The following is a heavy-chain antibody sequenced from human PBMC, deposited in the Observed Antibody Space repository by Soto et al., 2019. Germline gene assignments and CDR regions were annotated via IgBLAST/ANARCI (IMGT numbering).Heavy chain of an antibody. CDR1: GDTLTRYY. CDR2: INANSGDI. Sequence: GASVKGSCKLSGDTLTRYYIHWVRQAPGQGLEWMGRINANSGDIKYAQIFQGRVTMTRDTSINTAYMELSRLRSDDTAVYYCARGGGSSFFDYWGQGILVTVSS. V-gene: IGHV1-2*06. D-gene: IGHD2-2*01. CDR3: ARGGGSSFFDY. J-gene: IGHJ4*02.